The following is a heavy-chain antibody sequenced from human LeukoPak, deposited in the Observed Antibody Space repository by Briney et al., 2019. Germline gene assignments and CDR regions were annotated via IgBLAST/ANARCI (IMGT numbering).Heavy chain of an antibody. V-gene: IGHV4-30-2*01. Sequence: SETLSLTCAVSGGSISSGGYSWRWIRQPPGKGLEWIGYVYHSGSTYYNPSLKSRVTISVDRSKNQFSLKLSSVTAADTAVYYCAREMIPAWFDPWGQGTLVTVSS. J-gene: IGHJ5*02. D-gene: IGHD3-16*01. CDR2: VYHSGST. CDR3: AREMIPAWFDP. CDR1: GGSISSGGYS.